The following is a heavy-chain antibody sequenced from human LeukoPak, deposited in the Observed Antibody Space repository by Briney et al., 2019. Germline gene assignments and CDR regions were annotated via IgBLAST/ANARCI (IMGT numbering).Heavy chain of an antibody. CDR1: GGSISTYF. CDR3: ARDQTYSGSGIYTYFDY. CDR2: IYYSGST. V-gene: IGHV4-59*12. J-gene: IGHJ4*02. D-gene: IGHD3-10*01. Sequence: SETLSLTCQISGGSISTYFWSWIRQPPGKGLEWIGYIYYSGSTNYNPSLRSRVTISVDTSKNHFSLKLSSVTAADTAVYYCARDQTYSGSGIYTYFDYWAREFWSPSPQ.